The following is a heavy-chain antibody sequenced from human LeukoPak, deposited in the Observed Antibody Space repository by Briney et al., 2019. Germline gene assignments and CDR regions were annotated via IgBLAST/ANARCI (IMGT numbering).Heavy chain of an antibody. CDR2: INPNSGGT. CDR1: GYTFTGYY. Sequence: ASVKVSCKTSGYTFTGYYMHWVRQAPGQGLEWMGRINPNSGGTNYAQKFQARVTMTRGTSISTAYMELSRLRSDDTAIYYCAKSGWYGQYCFDYWGQGTLVTVSS. CDR3: AKSGWYGQYCFDY. D-gene: IGHD6-19*01. J-gene: IGHJ4*02. V-gene: IGHV1-2*06.